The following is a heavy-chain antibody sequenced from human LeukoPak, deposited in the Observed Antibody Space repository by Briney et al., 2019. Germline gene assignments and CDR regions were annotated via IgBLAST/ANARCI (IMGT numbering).Heavy chain of an antibody. CDR3: ARHGGNSYYYYGMDV. CDR1: GGSISSYY. CDR2: IYYSGST. Sequence: SETLSLTCTVSGGSISSYYWSWTRQPPGKGLEWIGYIYYSGSTNYNPSLKSRVTISVDTSKNQFSLKLSSVTAADTAVYYCARHGGNSYYYYGMDVWGQGTTVTVSS. D-gene: IGHD4-23*01. V-gene: IGHV4-59*08. J-gene: IGHJ6*02.